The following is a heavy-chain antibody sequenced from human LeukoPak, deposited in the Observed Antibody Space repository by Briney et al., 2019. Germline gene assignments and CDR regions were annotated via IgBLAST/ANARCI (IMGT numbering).Heavy chain of an antibody. Sequence: ASVKASCKASGYTFTSSYMNWVRQAPGQGLEWMGIINPSGGSTSYAQKFKGRVTMTRDMSTSTVYMELSSLRSEDTAVYYCARISSSSADYWGQGTLVTVSS. CDR2: INPSGGST. D-gene: IGHD6-6*01. CDR1: GYTFTSSY. J-gene: IGHJ4*02. V-gene: IGHV1-46*01. CDR3: ARISSSSADY.